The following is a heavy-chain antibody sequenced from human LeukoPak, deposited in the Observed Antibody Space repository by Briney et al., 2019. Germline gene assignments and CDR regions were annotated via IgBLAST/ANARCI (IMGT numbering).Heavy chain of an antibody. D-gene: IGHD3-22*01. CDR3: ARDMMLDDSSGYCDY. CDR1: GYTFTSYY. J-gene: IGHJ4*02. Sequence: ASVKVSCKASGYTFTSYYMHWVRQAPGQGLEWMGIINPSGGSTSYAQKFQGRVTMTRDMSTSTVYMELSSLRSEDTAVYYCARDMMLDDSSGYCDYWGQGTLVTISS. V-gene: IGHV1-46*01. CDR2: INPSGGST.